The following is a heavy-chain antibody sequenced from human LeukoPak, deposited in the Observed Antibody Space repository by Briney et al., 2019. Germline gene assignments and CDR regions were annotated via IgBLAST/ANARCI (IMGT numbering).Heavy chain of an antibody. D-gene: IGHD3-9*01. V-gene: IGHV3-30*18. CDR1: GFTFSSYG. J-gene: IGHJ4*02. CDR2: ISYDGSNK. CDR3: AKPYDILTGSLDY. Sequence: PGGSLSLSCAASGFTFSSYGMHWVRQAPGKGLEWVAIISYDGSNKYYADSVKGRFTISRDNSKDTLYLQMNSLRAEDTAVYYCAKPYDILTGSLDYWGQGTLVTVSS.